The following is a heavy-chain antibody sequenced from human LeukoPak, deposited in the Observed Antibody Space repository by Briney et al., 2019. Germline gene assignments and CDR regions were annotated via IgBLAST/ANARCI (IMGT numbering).Heavy chain of an antibody. Sequence: SQTLSLTCTVSGGSISSGDYYWSWIRQPPGKGLEWIGYIDYSGSTYYNPSLKSRVTISVDTSKNQFSLKLSSVTAADTAVYYCAREVTALRLVAEDAFDIWGQGTMVTVSS. CDR1: GGSISSGDYY. D-gene: IGHD3-16*01. J-gene: IGHJ3*02. V-gene: IGHV4-30-4*08. CDR3: AREVTALRLVAEDAFDI. CDR2: IDYSGST.